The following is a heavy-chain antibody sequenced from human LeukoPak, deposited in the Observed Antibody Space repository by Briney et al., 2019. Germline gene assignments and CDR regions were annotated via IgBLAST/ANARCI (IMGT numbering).Heavy chain of an antibody. D-gene: IGHD3-22*01. V-gene: IGHV1-8*01. J-gene: IGHJ4*02. CDR3: ARGPPAGYYYDSSGYEFDY. Sequence: ASVKVSCKASGYTFTSYDINWVRQATGQGLEWMGWMNPNSGNTGYAQKFQGRVTMTRNTSISTAYMELSSLRSEDTAVYYCARGPPAGYYYDSSGYEFDYWGQGTLVTVSS. CDR1: GYTFTSYD. CDR2: MNPNSGNT.